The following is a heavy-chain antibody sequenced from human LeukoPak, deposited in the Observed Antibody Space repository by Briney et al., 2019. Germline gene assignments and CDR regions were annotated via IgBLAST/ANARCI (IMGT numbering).Heavy chain of an antibody. V-gene: IGHV1-2*02. CDR1: GYTFGGYH. CDR2: INPDTGAT. Sequence: ASVRVSCKASGYTFGGYHLLWMRQAPGQGLEWLGWINPDTGATRYGQKFQGRVTMTRDTSISTVYMELSRLRSDDTAVYYCARWYNSCWYDYWGQGTLVSVSS. J-gene: IGHJ4*02. D-gene: IGHD6-13*01. CDR3: ARWYNSCWYDY.